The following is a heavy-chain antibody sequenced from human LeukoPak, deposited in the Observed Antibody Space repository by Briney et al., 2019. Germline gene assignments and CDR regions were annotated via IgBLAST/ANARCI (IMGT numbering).Heavy chain of an antibody. Sequence: ASVKVSCKASGGTFITYAINWVRQAPGQGLEWMGWINTNTGNPTYAQGFTGRFVFSLDTSVSTAYLQISSLKAEDTAVYYCARASAAMGPDYWGQGTLVTVSS. J-gene: IGHJ4*02. CDR1: GGTFITYA. CDR2: INTNTGNP. D-gene: IGHD5-18*01. V-gene: IGHV7-4-1*02. CDR3: ARASAAMGPDY.